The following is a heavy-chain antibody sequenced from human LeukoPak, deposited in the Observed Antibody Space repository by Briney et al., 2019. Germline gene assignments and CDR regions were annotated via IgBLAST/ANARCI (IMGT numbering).Heavy chain of an antibody. Sequence: ASVKVSCKASGYTFTSYDINWVRQATGQGLEWMGWINPNSGGTNYAQKFQDRVTMTRDTSISTAYMELSRLRSDDTAVYYCARPPYYYDTSAPDAFDIWGQGTMVTVSS. CDR2: INPNSGGT. CDR1: GYTFTSYD. D-gene: IGHD3-22*01. CDR3: ARPPYYYDTSAPDAFDI. J-gene: IGHJ3*02. V-gene: IGHV1-2*02.